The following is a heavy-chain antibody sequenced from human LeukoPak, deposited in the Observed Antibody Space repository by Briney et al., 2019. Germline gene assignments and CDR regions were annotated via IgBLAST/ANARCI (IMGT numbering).Heavy chain of an antibody. CDR2: IFDNGGT. V-gene: IGHV4-59*01. J-gene: IGHJ4*02. CDR3: ARGGYGSAFDF. D-gene: IGHD3-10*01. CDR1: GDSISNYY. Sequence: SETLSLTCTVSGDSISNYYWNWIRQPPGKGLEWVASIFDNGGTNDNRFLKSRVTISLDTSNNQFSLTVNSVTAADTAVYYCARGGYGSAFDFWGQGTLVTVSS.